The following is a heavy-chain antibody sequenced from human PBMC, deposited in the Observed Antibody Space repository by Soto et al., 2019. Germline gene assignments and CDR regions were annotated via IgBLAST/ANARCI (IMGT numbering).Heavy chain of an antibody. CDR2: IKQDGSEI. D-gene: IGHD6-19*01. V-gene: IGHV3-7*05. CDR1: GFTFSDYY. CDR3: ARDREPYIAVAVDF. J-gene: IGHJ4*02. Sequence: GGSLRLSCAASGFTFSDYYMSWVRQAPGKGLEWVANIKQDGSEIYYVDSVKGRFTISRDNAKNSLYLQMNSLRAEDTALYYCARDREPYIAVAVDFWGQGTLVTVSS.